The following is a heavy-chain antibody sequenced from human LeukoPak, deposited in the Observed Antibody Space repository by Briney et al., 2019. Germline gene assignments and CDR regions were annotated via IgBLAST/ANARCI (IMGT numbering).Heavy chain of an antibody. V-gene: IGHV4-39*01. CDR2: IYYSGST. Sequence: SETLSLTCTVSGGSISSSSYYWGWIRQPPGKGLEWIGSIYYSGSTYYNPSLKSRVTISVDTSKNQFSLKLSSVTAADTAVYYCARFNSIWGREYYFDYWGQGTLVTVSS. J-gene: IGHJ4*02. D-gene: IGHD3-16*01. CDR3: ARFNSIWGREYYFDY. CDR1: GGSISSSSYY.